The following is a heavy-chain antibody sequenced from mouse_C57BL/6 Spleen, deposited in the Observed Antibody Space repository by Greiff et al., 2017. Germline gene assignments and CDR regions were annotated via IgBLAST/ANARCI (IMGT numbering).Heavy chain of an antibody. Sequence: QVQLQQPGAELVKPGASVKMSCKASGYTFTSYWITWVKQRPGQGLEWIGDIYPGSGSTNYNEKFKSKATLTVDTSSSTAYMQLSSLTSEDSAVYDCARWEGYGSSYDWDFDVWGTGTTVTVSS. CDR1: GYTFTSYW. J-gene: IGHJ1*03. CDR3: ARWEGYGSSYDWDFDV. D-gene: IGHD1-1*01. V-gene: IGHV1-55*01. CDR2: IYPGSGST.